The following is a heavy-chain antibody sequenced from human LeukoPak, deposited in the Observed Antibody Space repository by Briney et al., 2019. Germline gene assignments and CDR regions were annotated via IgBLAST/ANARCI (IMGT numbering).Heavy chain of an antibody. CDR1: GFTFSSYW. Sequence: GGSLRLSCVASGFTFSSYWMSWVRQAPGKGLEWVANIKQDESEKYYVDSVKGRFTISRDNAKNSLYLQMNSLRAEDTAVYYCERDFEISSGWGQGTLVTVSS. CDR2: IKQDESEK. D-gene: IGHD6-19*01. CDR3: ERDFEISSG. V-gene: IGHV3-7*01. J-gene: IGHJ4*02.